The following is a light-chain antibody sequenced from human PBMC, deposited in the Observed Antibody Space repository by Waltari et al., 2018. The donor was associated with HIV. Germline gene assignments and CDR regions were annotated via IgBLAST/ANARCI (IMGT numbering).Light chain of an antibody. Sequence: DIQMTKSPSSLSASIGDRVTITCRASQSISSYLNWYQQKPGKAPKLLIYGASTLQSGVPSSFSGSGSGTDFTLIISSLQPEDFATYYCQQSYTTPRTFGQGTKLEIK. CDR3: QQSYTTPRT. J-gene: IGKJ2*02. V-gene: IGKV1-39*01. CDR1: QSISSY. CDR2: GAS.